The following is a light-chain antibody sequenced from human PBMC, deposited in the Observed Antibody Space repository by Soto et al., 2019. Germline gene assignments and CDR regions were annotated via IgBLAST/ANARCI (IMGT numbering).Light chain of an antibody. CDR1: QSLSKY. CDR2: AAS. V-gene: IGKV1-39*01. Sequence: DIQMTQSPSSLSASVGDRLTITCRASQSLSKYLNWYQQKPGRAPKLLIYAASSLESGVPSRFSGSGSGTDFTLTISSLQPEDFATYYCQQTYTSPYTFGQGTKLEIK. J-gene: IGKJ2*01. CDR3: QQTYTSPYT.